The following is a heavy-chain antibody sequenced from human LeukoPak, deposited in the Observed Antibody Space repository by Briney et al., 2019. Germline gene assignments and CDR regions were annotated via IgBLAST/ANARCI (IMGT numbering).Heavy chain of an antibody. J-gene: IGHJ4*02. CDR3: ARVGGWYVFDY. D-gene: IGHD6-19*01. Sequence: PGGSLRLSCAASGSTFSSYWMSWVRQAPGKGLEWVANIKQDGSEKYYVDSVRGRFTISRDNAKNSLYLQMNSLSAEDTAVYYCARVGGWYVFDYWGQGTLVTVSS. CDR2: IKQDGSEK. V-gene: IGHV3-7*01. CDR1: GSTFSSYW.